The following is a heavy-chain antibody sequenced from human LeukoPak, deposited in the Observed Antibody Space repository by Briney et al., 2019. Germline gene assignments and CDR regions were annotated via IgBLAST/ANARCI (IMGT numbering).Heavy chain of an antibody. CDR1: GYSFTTYW. V-gene: IGHV5-51*01. Sequence: GESLKISCKGSGYSFTTYWIGWVRQMPGKGLEWMGIIYPGDSDTRYSPSFQGQVTISADKSISTAHLQWTSLKASDTAMYYCARHPIPKKYCSGGSCYDNYFDYWGQGTLVTVSS. J-gene: IGHJ4*02. D-gene: IGHD2-15*01. CDR2: IYPGDSDT. CDR3: ARHPIPKKYCSGGSCYDNYFDY.